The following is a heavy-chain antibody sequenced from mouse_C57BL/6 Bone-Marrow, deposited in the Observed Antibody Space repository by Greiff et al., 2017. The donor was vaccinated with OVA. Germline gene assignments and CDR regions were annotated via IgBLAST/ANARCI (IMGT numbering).Heavy chain of an antibody. CDR3: AREGWLLRGFSY. Sequence: VQLQQSDAELVKPGASVKISCKVSGYTFTDHTIHWMKQRPEQGLEWIGYIYPRDGSTKYNEKFKGQATLTADKSSSTTYMQLNILTSEDSAVYFCAREGWLLRGFSYWGQGTLVTVSA. CDR1: GYTFTDHT. CDR2: IYPRDGST. J-gene: IGHJ3*01. D-gene: IGHD2-3*01. V-gene: IGHV1-78*01.